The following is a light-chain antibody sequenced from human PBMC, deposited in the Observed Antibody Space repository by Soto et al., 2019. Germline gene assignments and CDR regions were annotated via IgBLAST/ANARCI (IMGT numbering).Light chain of an antibody. V-gene: IGKV1-5*01. J-gene: IGKJ2*01. Sequence: DIQMTQSPSTLSAYVGDRVTITCRASQSIFNWLAWYQQKPGKAPNLLIYDASSLQSGVPARFSGSGSGTEFTLTISSLQPDDSATYCCHQYKSATFGQGTKLEI. CDR2: DAS. CDR3: HQYKSAT. CDR1: QSIFNW.